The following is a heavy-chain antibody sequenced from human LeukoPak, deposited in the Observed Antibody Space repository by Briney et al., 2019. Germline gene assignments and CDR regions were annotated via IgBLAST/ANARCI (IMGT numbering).Heavy chain of an antibody. CDR2: IYISGST. V-gene: IGHV4-59*01. CDR1: GGSISSNY. CDR3: ARGIGYSYGLVY. J-gene: IGHJ4*02. D-gene: IGHD5-18*01. Sequence: SETLSLTCTVSGGSISSNYWSWIRHPPRKGLGWVGYIYISGSTNYNPSLKSRVTIPVHASKTQFYLKLSSVDAADTYVYYCARGIGYSYGLVYWGRGNLVTVTS.